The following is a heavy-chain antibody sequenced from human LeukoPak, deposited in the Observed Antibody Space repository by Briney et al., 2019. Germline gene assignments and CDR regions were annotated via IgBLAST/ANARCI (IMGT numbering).Heavy chain of an antibody. V-gene: IGHV1-69*04. J-gene: IGHJ4*02. CDR2: IIPILGIA. D-gene: IGHD4-17*01. Sequence: ASVKVSCKASGGTFSSYAISCVRQAPGQGLEWMGRIIPILGIANYAQKFQGRVTITADKSTSTAYMELSSLRSEDTAVYYCARDYGDPVVPPYYFDYWGQRTLVTVSS. CDR3: ARDYGDPVVPPYYFDY. CDR1: GGTFSSYA.